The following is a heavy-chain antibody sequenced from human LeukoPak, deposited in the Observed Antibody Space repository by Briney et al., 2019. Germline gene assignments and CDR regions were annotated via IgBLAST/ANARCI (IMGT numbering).Heavy chain of an antibody. CDR1: GGSFSGYY. V-gene: IGHV4-34*01. Sequence: SETLSLTCAVYGGSFSGYYWSWIRQPPGKGLEWIGEINHSGSTNYNPSLKSRVTISVDTSKNQFSLKLGSVTAADTAVYYCAFQGVTAGLINSGYDYWGQGTLVTVSS. J-gene: IGHJ4*02. D-gene: IGHD3-10*01. CDR3: AFQGVTAGLINSGYDY. CDR2: INHSGST.